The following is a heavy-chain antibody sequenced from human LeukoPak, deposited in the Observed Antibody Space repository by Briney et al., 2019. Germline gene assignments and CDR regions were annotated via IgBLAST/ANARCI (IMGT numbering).Heavy chain of an antibody. Sequence: PGGSLRLSCAASGFTFGNHWMTCVRQAPGKGLEWVATIKEDGSEKYYVDSVKGRFTISRDNAKSSLYLQMNSLRAEDMALYYCARGSGWFLYWGQGTLVTVSS. CDR1: GFTFGNHW. CDR3: ARGSGWFLY. J-gene: IGHJ4*02. V-gene: IGHV3-7*04. CDR2: IKEDGSEK. D-gene: IGHD6-19*01.